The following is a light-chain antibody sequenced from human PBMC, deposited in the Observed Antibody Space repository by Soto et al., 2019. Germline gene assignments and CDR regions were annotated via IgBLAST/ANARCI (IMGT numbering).Light chain of an antibody. J-gene: IGLJ1*01. V-gene: IGLV2-11*01. CDR2: DVT. CDR1: SSDVGNYNS. CDR3: CSYAETFYV. Sequence: QSALTQPPSVSGSPGQSVTISCTGTSSDVGNYNSVSWYQHHPGKAPKLMIYDVTKRPSGVPDRFSGSKSGNTASLTISGLQAEDEADYYCCSYAETFYVFGTGTKLTVL.